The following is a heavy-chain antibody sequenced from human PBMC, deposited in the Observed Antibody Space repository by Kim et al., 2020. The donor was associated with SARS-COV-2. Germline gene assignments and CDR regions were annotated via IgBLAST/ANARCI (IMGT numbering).Heavy chain of an antibody. CDR3: AREAWVTPGVYFDY. D-gene: IGHD4-4*01. V-gene: IGHV4-61*01. CDR1: GGSVNSGSYY. J-gene: IGHJ4*02. CDR2: IYDSGST. Sequence: SETLSLTCTVSGGSVNSGSYYWSWIRQPPGKGLKWIGYIYDSGSTNYNPSLKSRVTISVDTSKNQFSLKLSSVTAADTAVYYCAREAWVTPGVYFDYSGQGTLVTVSS.